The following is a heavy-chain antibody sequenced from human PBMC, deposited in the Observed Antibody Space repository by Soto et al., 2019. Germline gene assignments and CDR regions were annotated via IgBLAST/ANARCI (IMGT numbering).Heavy chain of an antibody. J-gene: IGHJ5*02. V-gene: IGHV4-30-2*01. Sequence: SETLSLTCAVSGGSISSCGYSWIWIRQPPGKGLEWIGYIYHSGSTYYNPSLKSRVTISVDRSKNQFSLKLSSVTAADTAVYYCARVRNNWFDPWGQGTLVTVSS. CDR2: IYHSGST. CDR3: ARVRNNWFDP. CDR1: GGSISSCGYS.